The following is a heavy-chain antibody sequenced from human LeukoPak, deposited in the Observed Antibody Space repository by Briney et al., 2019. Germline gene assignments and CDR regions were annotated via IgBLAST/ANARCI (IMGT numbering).Heavy chain of an antibody. Sequence: GASVKVSCKISGFGLTVLSIHWMRQAPGKGLEWVGGIRPETGEPIFAQKFRGRVTITEDTFTDTGYLELRGLTSEDTAVYYCSTDSGRSCFYFDFWGQGTLVTVSS. J-gene: IGHJ4*02. D-gene: IGHD3-10*01. CDR1: GFGLTVLS. CDR2: IRPETGEP. V-gene: IGHV1-24*01. CDR3: STDSGRSCFYFDF.